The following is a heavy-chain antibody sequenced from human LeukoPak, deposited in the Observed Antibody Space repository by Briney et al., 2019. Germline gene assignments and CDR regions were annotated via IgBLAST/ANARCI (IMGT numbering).Heavy chain of an antibody. Sequence: GGSLRLSCAASGFTFNDYYMSWIRQAPGKGVEWVSYISSSGGNIYYEDSVRGRFTISRDNAKNSMYLKMNSLRAEDTAVYFCARNYDFWKGSNWFDPWGQGTLVTVSS. CDR2: ISSSGGNI. J-gene: IGHJ5*02. CDR3: ARNYDFWKGSNWFDP. V-gene: IGHV3-11*04. CDR1: GFTFNDYY. D-gene: IGHD3-3*01.